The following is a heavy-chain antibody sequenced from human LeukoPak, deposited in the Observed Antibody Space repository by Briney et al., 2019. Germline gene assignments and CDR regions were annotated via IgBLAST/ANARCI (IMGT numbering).Heavy chain of an antibody. CDR1: GFAFNTYS. J-gene: IGHJ6*03. CDR3: ARVLRYCSGGNCYSGGLGYMDV. CDR2: IFSSSTYI. D-gene: IGHD2-15*01. V-gene: IGHV3-21*04. Sequence: PGGSLRLSCAASGFAFNTYSMNWVRQAPGKGLEWVSFIFSSSTYIYYTDSVKGRFTISRDNAKNSLFLQMNSLRAEDTAVYYCARVLRYCSGGNCYSGGLGYMDVWGKGTTVTISS.